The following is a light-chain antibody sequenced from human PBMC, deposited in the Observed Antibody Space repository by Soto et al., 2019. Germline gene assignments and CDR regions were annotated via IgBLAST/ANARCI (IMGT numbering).Light chain of an antibody. CDR1: SSNIGAGYD. CDR2: GNS. J-gene: IGLJ2*01. Sequence: QSVLTQSPSVSGAPGQRVTISCTGSSSNIGAGYDVHWYQQLPGTAPKLLIYGNSNRPSGVPDRFSGSKSGTSASLAITGLQAEDEADYYRQSYDSSLSGVVFGGGTKLTVL. V-gene: IGLV1-40*01. CDR3: QSYDSSLSGVV.